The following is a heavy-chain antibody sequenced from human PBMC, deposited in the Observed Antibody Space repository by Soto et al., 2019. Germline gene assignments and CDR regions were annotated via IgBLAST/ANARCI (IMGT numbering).Heavy chain of an antibody. J-gene: IGHJ5*02. D-gene: IGHD3-9*01. CDR3: ARXSVIRYFGWLHHNWFDP. CDR1: GYTFTGYY. CDR2: INPNSGGT. Sequence: ASVKVSCKASGYTFTGYYMHWVRQAPGQGLEWMGWINPNSGGTNYAQKFQGRVTMTRDTSISTAYMELSRLRSDDTAVYYCARXSVIRYFGWLHHNWFDPWGQGTLVTVSS. V-gene: IGHV1-2*02.